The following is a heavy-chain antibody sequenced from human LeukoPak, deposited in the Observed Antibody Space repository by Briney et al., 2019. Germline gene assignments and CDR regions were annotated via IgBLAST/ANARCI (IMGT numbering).Heavy chain of an antibody. D-gene: IGHD3-22*01. Sequence: ASVKVSCKASGYTFTNYGISWVRQAPGQGLEWMGWISAYNGNTNYAQKFQGRVTITTDTSTSTAYMELRSLRSDDTAVYYCARVERYYYSSGYYPWGQGTLVTVSS. CDR3: ARVERYYYSSGYYP. CDR2: ISAYNGNT. J-gene: IGHJ5*02. V-gene: IGHV1-18*01. CDR1: GYTFTNYG.